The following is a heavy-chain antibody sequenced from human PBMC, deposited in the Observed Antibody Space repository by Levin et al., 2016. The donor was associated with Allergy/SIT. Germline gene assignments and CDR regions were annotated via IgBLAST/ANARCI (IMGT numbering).Heavy chain of an antibody. D-gene: IGHD2-2*02. Sequence: ASVKVSCKASGYTFTSYGISWVRQAPGQGLEWMGWNHPLNGNTNYADKFQGRVTITADDSTNTFYMELSSLRAEDTALYFCARQGPVEEQLLYFDYWGQGTLVTVSS. CDR2: NHPLNGNT. CDR3: ARQGPVEEQLLYFDY. CDR1: GYTFTSYG. J-gene: IGHJ4*02. V-gene: IGHV1-18*01.